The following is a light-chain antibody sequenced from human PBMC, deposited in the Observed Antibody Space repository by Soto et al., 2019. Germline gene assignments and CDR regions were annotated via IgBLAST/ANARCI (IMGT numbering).Light chain of an antibody. CDR2: AAS. Sequence: IQMTQAPSSLSTSVGDRVSITCRASQSISSDLNWYQQKPGEAPKLLIYAASILQSGVPSRFSGSGSGTDFTLTISSLQPEDSATYYCQQSHSTPYTFGQGTKVDIK. V-gene: IGKV1-39*01. CDR3: QQSHSTPYT. J-gene: IGKJ2*01. CDR1: QSISSD.